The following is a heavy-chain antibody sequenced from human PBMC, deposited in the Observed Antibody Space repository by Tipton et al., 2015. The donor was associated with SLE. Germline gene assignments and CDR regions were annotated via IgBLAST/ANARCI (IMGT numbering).Heavy chain of an antibody. CDR1: GFTFSSYA. CDR3: ARGLSGFRELNLIA. D-gene: IGHD1-26*01. Sequence: SLRLSCAASGFTFSSYAMSWVRQAPGKGLEWVSIIYSGGSTYYADSVKGRFTISRDNSKNTLYLQMNSLKTDDTAVYYCARGLSGFRELNLIAWGQGALVTVSS. J-gene: IGHJ5*02. V-gene: IGHV3-23*03. CDR2: IIYSGGST.